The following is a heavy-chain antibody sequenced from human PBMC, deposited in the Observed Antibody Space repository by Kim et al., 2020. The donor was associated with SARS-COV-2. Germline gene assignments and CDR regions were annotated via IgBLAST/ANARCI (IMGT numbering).Heavy chain of an antibody. CDR3: ARFSGYSSSGIYYYGMDV. D-gene: IGHD6-13*01. V-gene: IGHV4-34*01. Sequence: KSRVTISVDTSKNQFSLKLSSVTAADTAVYYCARFSGYSSSGIYYYGMDVWGQGTTVTVSS. J-gene: IGHJ6*02.